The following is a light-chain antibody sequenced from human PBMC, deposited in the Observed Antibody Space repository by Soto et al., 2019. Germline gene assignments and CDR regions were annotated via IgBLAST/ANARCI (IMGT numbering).Light chain of an antibody. CDR2: DVS. V-gene: IGLV2-14*01. J-gene: IGLJ2*01. CDR1: SSDVGGYNY. Sequence: QSALTQPASVSGSPGQSITISCTGTSSDVGGYNYVSWYQQHPGKAPKLMIYDVSNRPSGVSNRFSGSKSANTASLTISGLQAEDDADYYCSSYTGSSTYVVFGGGTNSPS. CDR3: SSYTGSSTYVV.